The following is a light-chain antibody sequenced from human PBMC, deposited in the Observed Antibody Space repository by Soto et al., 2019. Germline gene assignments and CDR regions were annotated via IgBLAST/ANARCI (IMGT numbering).Light chain of an antibody. CDR1: SSDVGGYNY. Sequence: QSALTQPASVSGSPGQSITISCTGTSSDVGGYNYVSWYQHHPGKAPKLMIYYVSNRPSGVSNRFSGSKSGNTASLTISGLQAEDEADYYCNSHRPSSIVVFGGGTQLNVL. J-gene: IGLJ2*01. CDR2: YVS. CDR3: NSHRPSSIVV. V-gene: IGLV2-14*03.